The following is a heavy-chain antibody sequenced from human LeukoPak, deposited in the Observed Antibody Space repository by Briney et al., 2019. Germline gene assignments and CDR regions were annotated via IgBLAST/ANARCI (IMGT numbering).Heavy chain of an antibody. CDR3: ASSSTENWFDP. V-gene: IGHV4-34*01. CDR1: GGSFSGYY. CDR2: INHSGST. D-gene: IGHD4-17*01. J-gene: IGHJ5*02. Sequence: SETLSLTCAVYGGSFSGYYWSWIRQPPGKGLEWIGEINHSGSTNYNPSLKSRVTISVDTSKNQFSLKLSSVTAADTAVYYCASSSTENWFDPWGQGTLVTVSS.